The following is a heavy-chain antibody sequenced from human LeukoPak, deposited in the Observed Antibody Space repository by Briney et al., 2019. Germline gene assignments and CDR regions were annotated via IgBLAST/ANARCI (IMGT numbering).Heavy chain of an antibody. CDR2: ISYDGSNK. CDR3: ARVLPTHSQYYYDSSGYSPNWFDP. D-gene: IGHD3-22*01. Sequence: PGRSLRLSCAASGFTFSSYAMHWVRQAPGKGLEWVAVISYDGSNKCYADSVKGRFTISRDNSKNTLYLQMNSLRAEDTAVYYCARVLPTHSQYYYDSSGYSPNWFDPWGQGTLVTVSS. CDR1: GFTFSSYA. V-gene: IGHV3-30-3*01. J-gene: IGHJ5*02.